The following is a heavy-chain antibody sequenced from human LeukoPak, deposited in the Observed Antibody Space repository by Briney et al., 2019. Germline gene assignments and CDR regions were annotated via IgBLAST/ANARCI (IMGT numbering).Heavy chain of an antibody. CDR3: ARLAVYYDFWSGYYTSYYYYMDV. V-gene: IGHV3-7*01. CDR2: IKQVGREK. D-gene: IGHD3-3*01. Sequence: GGSLRLSCAASGFTFSSYWMSWVRQAPGKGLEWVANIKQVGREKYYVDSVKGRFTISRDNAKNSLYLQMNSLRAEDTAVYYCARLAVYYDFWSGYYTSYYYYMDVWGKGTTVTVSS. J-gene: IGHJ6*03. CDR1: GFTFSSYW.